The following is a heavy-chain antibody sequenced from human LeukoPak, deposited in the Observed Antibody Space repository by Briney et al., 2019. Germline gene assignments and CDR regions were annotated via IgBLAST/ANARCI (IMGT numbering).Heavy chain of an antibody. V-gene: IGHV4-59*01. J-gene: IGHJ4*02. CDR2: IYYNGNT. Sequence: SETLSLTCTVSGGSINNNYWSWFRQSPGKGLEWIGYIYYNGNTNYNTSLESRVTISVDTSKNQIHLRLSSVTAADTAVYYCGRHYGLWGQGTLVTVSS. D-gene: IGHD3-16*01. CDR3: GRHYGL. CDR1: GGSINNNY.